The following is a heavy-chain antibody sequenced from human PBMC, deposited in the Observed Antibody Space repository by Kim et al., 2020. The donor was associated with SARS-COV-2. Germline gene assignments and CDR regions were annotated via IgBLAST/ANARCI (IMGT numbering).Heavy chain of an antibody. J-gene: IGHJ4*02. Sequence: GESLKISCKGSGYRFSSYWITWVRQMPGKGLEWMGRIDPSDSYTNYSPSFQGHVSISADKSISTAYLQWSSLKASDTAMYYCARRTYDSSGYLFFHYWGQGTLVTVSS. CDR2: IDPSDSYT. V-gene: IGHV5-10-1*01. CDR1: GYRFSSYW. CDR3: ARRTYDSSGYLFFHY. D-gene: IGHD3-22*01.